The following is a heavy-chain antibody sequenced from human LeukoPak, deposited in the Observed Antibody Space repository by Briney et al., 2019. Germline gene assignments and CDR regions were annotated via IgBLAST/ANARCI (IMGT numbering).Heavy chain of an antibody. CDR3: AKSMYSAKSPAFDY. V-gene: IGHV3-66*01. CDR1: GFTVSSNY. CDR2: IYSGDST. J-gene: IGHJ4*02. Sequence: GGSLRLSCAASGFTVSSNYVSWVRQAPGKGLEWVSVIYSGDSTHYADSVKGRFTISRDNSKNTLYLQMNSLRAEDTAVYYCAKSMYSAKSPAFDYWGQGTVVTVSS. D-gene: IGHD1-26*01.